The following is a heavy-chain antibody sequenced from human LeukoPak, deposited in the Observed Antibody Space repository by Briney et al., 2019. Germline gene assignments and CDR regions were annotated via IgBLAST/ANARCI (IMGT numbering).Heavy chain of an antibody. V-gene: IGHV3-15*01. D-gene: IGHD1-26*01. CDR3: TTGTGATTFGY. J-gene: IGHJ4*02. CDR1: GFTFAW. CDR2: IKSKTDGGTT. Sequence: GGSLRLSCSASGFTFAWMSWVRQAPGKGLEWVGRIKSKTDGGTTDYAALVKGRLTISRDDSKNTVYLQMNSLESEDTAFYYCTTGTGATTFGYWGQGTLVTVSS.